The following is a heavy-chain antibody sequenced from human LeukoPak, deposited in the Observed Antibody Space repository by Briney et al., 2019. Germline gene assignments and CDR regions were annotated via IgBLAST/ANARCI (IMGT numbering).Heavy chain of an antibody. CDR3: ARGRGFRYYYYYYMDV. J-gene: IGHJ6*03. CDR2: INPNSGGT. V-gene: IGHV1-2*02. CDR1: GYTFTGYY. Sequence: ASVKVSCKASGYTFTGYYMHWVRQAPGQGLEWMGWINPNSGGTNYAQKFQGRVTMTRDTSISTAYMELSRLRSDDTAVYYCARGRGFRYYYYYYMDVWGKGTTVTVSS.